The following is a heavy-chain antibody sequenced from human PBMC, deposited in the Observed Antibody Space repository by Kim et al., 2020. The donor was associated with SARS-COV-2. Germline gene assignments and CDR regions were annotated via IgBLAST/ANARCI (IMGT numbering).Heavy chain of an antibody. J-gene: IGHJ6*02. V-gene: IGHV3-30*18. CDR1: GFTFSGYG. CDR2: ISYDGSDK. Sequence: GGSLRLSCAASGFTFSGYGMHWVRQAPNKGLEWVAIISYDGSDKYYADSVKGRFTISRDNSKNTLYLQMNSLRAEDTAVYFCAKDLGGVVSYFYGMDVWGQGTTVTVSS. D-gene: IGHD2-15*01. CDR3: AKDLGGVVSYFYGMDV.